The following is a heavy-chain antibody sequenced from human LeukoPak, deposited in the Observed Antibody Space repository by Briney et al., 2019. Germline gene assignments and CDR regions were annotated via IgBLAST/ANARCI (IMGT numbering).Heavy chain of an antibody. D-gene: IGHD6-19*01. Sequence: GGSLRLSCAASGFTFSTYSMNWVRQAPGKGLEWVSFISTGSSTIYYADSVKGRFTISRDNAKNSLYLQMNSLRDEDTAVYYCARVVQSVAGVGDYWGQGTLVTVSS. V-gene: IGHV3-48*02. CDR3: ARVVQSVAGVGDY. CDR2: ISTGSSTI. CDR1: GFTFSTYS. J-gene: IGHJ4*02.